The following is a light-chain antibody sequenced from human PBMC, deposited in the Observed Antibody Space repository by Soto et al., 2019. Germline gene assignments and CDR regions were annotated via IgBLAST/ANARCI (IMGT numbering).Light chain of an antibody. CDR2: DVS. J-gene: IGLJ1*01. V-gene: IGLV2-14*01. Sequence: VLTQPASVSGSPGQSITISCTGTSSDVCGYNYVSWYQQHPGKAPKLMIYDVSNRPSGVSNRFSGSKSGNTASLTISGLQAEDEADYYCSSYTSSSTPFYVFGTGTKVTVL. CDR3: SSYTSSSTPFYV. CDR1: SSDVCGYNY.